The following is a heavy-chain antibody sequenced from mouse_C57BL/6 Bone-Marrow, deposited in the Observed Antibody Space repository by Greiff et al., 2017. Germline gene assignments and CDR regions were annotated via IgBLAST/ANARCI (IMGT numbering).Heavy chain of an antibody. CDR3: ARRGYYDYDALFDY. Sequence: QVQLQQPGAELVMPGASVKLSCKASGYTFTSYWMHWVKQRPGQGLEWIGEIDPSDSYTNYNQKFKGKSTLTVDKSSSTAYMQLSSLTSEDSAVYYCARRGYYDYDALFDYWGQGTTLTVSS. CDR1: GYTFTSYW. J-gene: IGHJ2*01. CDR2: IDPSDSYT. D-gene: IGHD2-4*01. V-gene: IGHV1-69*01.